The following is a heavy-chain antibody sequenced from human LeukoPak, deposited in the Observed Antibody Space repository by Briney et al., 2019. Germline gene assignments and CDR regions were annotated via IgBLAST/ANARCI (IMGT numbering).Heavy chain of an antibody. CDR1: GFTFSNYA. J-gene: IGHJ4*02. CDR3: AKNGCSAWYYYNEV. Sequence: PGGSLRLSCAASGFTFSNYAMRWVRQAPGKGLEWVSAISSSGSSTYYADSVTGRFTISRDNSKNTVYVQMNSLRAEDTAVYYCAKNGCSAWYYYNEVWGQGTLVTVSS. CDR2: ISSSGSST. V-gene: IGHV3-23*01. D-gene: IGHD3-22*01.